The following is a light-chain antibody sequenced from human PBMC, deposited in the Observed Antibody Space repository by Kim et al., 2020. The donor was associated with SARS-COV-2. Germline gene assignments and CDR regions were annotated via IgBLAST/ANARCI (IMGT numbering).Light chain of an antibody. CDR2: DAS. Sequence: LSPGERAALSCRASPGVSTYLACYQQKPGQAPRLLIYDASNRATGIPARFSGSGSGTDFTLTISALEPQDFAVYNCQQSSNWLFTFGPGTKVDI. CDR1: PGVSTY. V-gene: IGKV3-11*01. J-gene: IGKJ3*01. CDR3: QQSSNWLFT.